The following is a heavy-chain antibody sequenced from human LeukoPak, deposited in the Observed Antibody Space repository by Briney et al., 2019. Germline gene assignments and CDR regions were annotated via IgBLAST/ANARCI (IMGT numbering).Heavy chain of an antibody. CDR3: ASGAQSDY. Sequence: PGGSLRLSCAASGFTFSSYEMNWVRQAPGKGLEWVSYISSSGSTIYYADSVKGRFTISRDNAKNSLYLQMKGLRAEDTALYYCASGAQSDYWGQGTLVTVSS. D-gene: IGHD1-26*01. V-gene: IGHV3-48*03. J-gene: IGHJ4*02. CDR2: ISSSGSTI. CDR1: GFTFSSYE.